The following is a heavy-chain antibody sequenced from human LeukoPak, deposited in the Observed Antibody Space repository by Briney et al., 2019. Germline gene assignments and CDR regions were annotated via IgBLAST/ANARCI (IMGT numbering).Heavy chain of an antibody. J-gene: IGHJ6*02. D-gene: IGHD2-2*02. Sequence: GGSLRLSCAASGFTFSSYAMSWVRQAPGKGLEWVSAISGSGGSTYYADSVKGRFTISRDNSKNTLYLRMNSLRAEDTAVYYCAKDIVVVPAAIPFYYYYGMDVWGQGTTVTVSS. CDR1: GFTFSSYA. V-gene: IGHV3-23*01. CDR3: AKDIVVVPAAIPFYYYYGMDV. CDR2: ISGSGGST.